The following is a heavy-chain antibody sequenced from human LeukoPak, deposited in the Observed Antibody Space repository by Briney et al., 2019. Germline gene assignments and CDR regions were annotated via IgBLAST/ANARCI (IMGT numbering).Heavy chain of an antibody. CDR1: GGSISSSSYY. Sequence: PSETLSLTCTVSGGSISSSSYYWGWIRQPPGKGLEWIGSIYYRGSTYYNPSLKSRVTISVDTSKNQFSLKLSSVTAADTAVYYCARLNSGSYYVGYYYYGMDVWGQGTTVTVSS. CDR3: ARLNSGSYYVGYYYYGMDV. J-gene: IGHJ6*02. D-gene: IGHD1-26*01. V-gene: IGHV4-39*01. CDR2: IYYRGST.